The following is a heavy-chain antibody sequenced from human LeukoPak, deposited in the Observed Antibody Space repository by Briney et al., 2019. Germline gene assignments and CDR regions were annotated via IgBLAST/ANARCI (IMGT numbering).Heavy chain of an antibody. CDR1: GFSLITSGMC. J-gene: IGHJ4*02. V-gene: IGHV2-70*01. CDR3: ARISAYGDYYFDY. CDR2: IDWDDDK. Sequence: SGPAPLNTTQTLTLTCTFSGFSLITSGMCVSWIRQPPGKALEWLALIDWDDDKYYSTSLKTRLTISKDTFKNQVVLTMTNMDPVDTATCYCARISAYGDYYFDYWGRGTVDSVSS. D-gene: IGHD4-17*01.